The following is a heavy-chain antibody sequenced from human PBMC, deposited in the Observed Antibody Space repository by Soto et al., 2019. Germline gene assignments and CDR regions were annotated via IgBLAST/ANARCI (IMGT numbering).Heavy chain of an antibody. CDR3: ARMVVVLAARPNSFDY. J-gene: IGHJ4*02. CDR2: ISGYNGKT. CDR1: GYTFTRYG. V-gene: IGHV1-18*01. Sequence: ASVKVSCKASGYTFTRYGISWVRQAPGQGLELMGWISGYNGKTNYAQKVQGRVTVTTDTSTSTAYMELSSLRSDDTAVYYCARMVVVLAARPNSFDYWGQGTLVTVSS. D-gene: IGHD2-2*01.